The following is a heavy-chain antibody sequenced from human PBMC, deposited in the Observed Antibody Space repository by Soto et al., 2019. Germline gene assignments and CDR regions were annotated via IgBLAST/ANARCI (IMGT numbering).Heavy chain of an antibody. CDR2: ISYDGSNK. J-gene: IGHJ6*02. V-gene: IGHV3-30*03. CDR1: GFTFSSYG. Sequence: QVQLVESGGGVVQPGRSLRLSCAASGFTFSSYGMHWVRQAPGKGLEWVAVISYDGSNKYYADSVKGRFTISRDNSKNTLYPQMNSLRAEDTAVYYCATLETTGYYYYGMDVWGQGTTVTVSS. CDR3: ATLETTGYYYYGMDV. D-gene: IGHD4-17*01.